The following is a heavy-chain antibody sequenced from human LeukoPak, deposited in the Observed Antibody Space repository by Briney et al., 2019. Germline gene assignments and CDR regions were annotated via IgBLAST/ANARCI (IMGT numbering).Heavy chain of an antibody. D-gene: IGHD3-10*01. V-gene: IGHV4-34*01. CDR3: ARGGFSYYHGSGSHPY. J-gene: IGHJ4*02. CDR2: INHTGST. Sequence: PSETLSLTCAVYGGPFSGYYWSWIRQPPGKRLEWIGEINHTGSTNYNPSLKRRVTISVDTSKNQFSLKLSSVTAADTAVYYCARGGFSYYHGSGSHPYWGQGALVTVSS. CDR1: GGPFSGYY.